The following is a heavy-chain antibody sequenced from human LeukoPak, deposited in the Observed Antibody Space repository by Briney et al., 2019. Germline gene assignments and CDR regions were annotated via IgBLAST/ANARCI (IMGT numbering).Heavy chain of an antibody. J-gene: IGHJ4*02. V-gene: IGHV3-66*01. Sequence: GGSLRLSCAASGFTVSSNYMSWVRQAPGKGLEWVSVMYNSGAPYYADSVKGRFTMSRDNSKNTMYLQMTSQRAEDTAVYYCATAPYCYDSGTDYALWDYWGQGTLVTVSS. D-gene: IGHD3-22*01. CDR2: MYNSGAP. CDR1: GFTVSSNY. CDR3: ATAPYCYDSGTDYALWDY.